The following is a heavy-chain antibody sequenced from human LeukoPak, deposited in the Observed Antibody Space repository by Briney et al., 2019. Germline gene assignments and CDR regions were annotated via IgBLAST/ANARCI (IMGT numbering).Heavy chain of an antibody. V-gene: IGHV3-30*03. Sequence: GGSVRLSCAASGFTFNSYGMHWVRQAPGKGLEWVAVMSYDGSNKYSADSVKGRFIISRDNSKNTLYLQMNSLRAEDTAVYYCATDHGFHYGAYFDYWGQGTLVTVSS. D-gene: IGHD4-17*01. CDR1: GFTFNSYG. CDR3: ATDHGFHYGAYFDY. CDR2: MSYDGSNK. J-gene: IGHJ4*02.